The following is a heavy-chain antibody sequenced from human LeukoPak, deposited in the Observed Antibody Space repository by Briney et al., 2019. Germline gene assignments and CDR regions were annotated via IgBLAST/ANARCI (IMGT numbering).Heavy chain of an antibody. CDR3: AXXXRWESPHYLDS. D-gene: IGHD1-26*01. Sequence: QPGGSLRLSCAASGFTFSSSAMSWVRQVPGKGLEWVSGISASGGSTYYADSVRGRFTISRDNSKNTLYVQMNSLRDEDTAVYYCAXXXRWESPHYLDSWGQGTLVTVSS. J-gene: IGHJ4*02. CDR2: ISASGGST. V-gene: IGHV3-23*01. CDR1: GFTFSSSA.